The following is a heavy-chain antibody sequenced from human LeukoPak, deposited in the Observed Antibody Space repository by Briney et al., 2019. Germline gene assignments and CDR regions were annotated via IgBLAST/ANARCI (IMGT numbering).Heavy chain of an antibody. D-gene: IGHD3-22*01. CDR2: IYPGDSDA. V-gene: IGHV5-51*01. J-gene: IGHJ5*02. CDR1: GYSFTSYW. Sequence: GESLKISCKGSGYSFTSYWIGWVRQMPGKGLEWMGIIYPGDSDARYSPSFQGQVTISADKSISTAYLQWSSLKASDSAMYYCARLGSQNYYDSSGYYWGWFDPWGQGTLVTVSS. CDR3: ARLGSQNYYDSSGYYWGWFDP.